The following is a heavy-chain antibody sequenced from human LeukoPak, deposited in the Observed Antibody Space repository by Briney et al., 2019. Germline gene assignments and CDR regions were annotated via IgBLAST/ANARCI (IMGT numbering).Heavy chain of an antibody. CDR3: VKRVDYSEKYYFDS. Sequence: GGSLRLSCAVSGFTFSSYAMIWVRQAPGKGLEWVSGISDSGGITYYADSVKGRFTISRDNSKNTLSLQMNSLRGDDTGIYYCVKRVDYSEKYYFDSWGRGTLVTVSS. CDR1: GFTFSSYA. J-gene: IGHJ4*02. D-gene: IGHD4-11*01. V-gene: IGHV3-23*01. CDR2: ISDSGGIT.